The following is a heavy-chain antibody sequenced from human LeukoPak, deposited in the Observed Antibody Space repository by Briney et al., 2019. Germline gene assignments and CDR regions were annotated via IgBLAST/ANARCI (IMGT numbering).Heavy chain of an antibody. Sequence: ASVKVSCKASGYIFTGYYMHWVRQAPGQGLEWMGWINPNSGGTNYAQSFQGWVTMTRDTSISTAYMELSRLRSEDTAVYYCAVEKGRDGYSKFDYWGQGTLVTVSS. CDR1: GYIFTGYY. V-gene: IGHV1-2*04. CDR3: AVEKGRDGYSKFDY. D-gene: IGHD5-24*01. CDR2: INPNSGGT. J-gene: IGHJ4*02.